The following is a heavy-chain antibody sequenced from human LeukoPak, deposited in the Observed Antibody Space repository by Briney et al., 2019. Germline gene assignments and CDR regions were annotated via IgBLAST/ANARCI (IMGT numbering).Heavy chain of an antibody. CDR2: INSDGSST. J-gene: IGHJ6*03. CDR1: GFTFSSYW. V-gene: IGHV3-74*01. Sequence: PGGSLRLSCAASGFTFSSYWMHWVRQAPGKGLVWVSRINSDGSSTSYADSVKGRFTISRNNAKNTLYLQMNSLRAEDTAVYYCARVDYYDSSGYLTYYYYYYMDVWGKGTTVTVX. CDR3: ARVDYYDSSGYLTYYYYYYMDV. D-gene: IGHD3-22*01.